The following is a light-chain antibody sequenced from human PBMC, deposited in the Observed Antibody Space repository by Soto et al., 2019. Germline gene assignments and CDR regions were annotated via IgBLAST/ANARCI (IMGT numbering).Light chain of an antibody. CDR1: SSDVGGYNY. CDR2: EVS. J-gene: IGLJ1*01. Sequence: QSLLTHPASVTGSPGQSITISCPGTSSDVGGYNYVSWYQQHPGKAPKLMIYEVSNRPSGVAIRFSGSKSGNTASLPISGLQAEAEADYYCSSYTSSSTLAVFGTGTKVTVL. V-gene: IGLV2-14*01. CDR3: SSYTSSSTLAV.